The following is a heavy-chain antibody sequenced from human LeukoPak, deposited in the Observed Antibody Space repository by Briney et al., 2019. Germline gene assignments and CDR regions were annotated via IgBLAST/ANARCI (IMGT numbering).Heavy chain of an antibody. Sequence: ASVKVSCKVSGYTLTELSMHWVRQAPGKGLEWMGGFDPEDGETIYAQKFQGRVTMTEDTSTDTAYMELSSLRSEDAAVYYCAKEETYYDILTGYFVDYWGQGTLVTVSS. V-gene: IGHV1-24*01. CDR1: GYTLTELS. CDR3: AKEETYYDILTGYFVDY. J-gene: IGHJ4*02. CDR2: FDPEDGET. D-gene: IGHD3-9*01.